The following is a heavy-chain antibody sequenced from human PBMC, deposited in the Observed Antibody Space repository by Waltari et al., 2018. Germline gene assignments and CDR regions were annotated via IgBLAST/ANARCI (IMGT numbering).Heavy chain of an antibody. V-gene: IGHV1-18*01. J-gene: IGHJ4*02. CDR2: ISAYNGNT. Sequence: LVQSGAEVKKPGASVKVSCKASGYTFTSYGISWVRQAPGQGLEWMGWISAYNGNTNYAQKLQGRVTMTTDTSTSTAYMELRSLRSDDTAVYYCARDDRDFLEWLLDPTGPDYWGQGTLVTVSS. CDR3: ARDDRDFLEWLLDPTGPDY. D-gene: IGHD3-3*01. CDR1: GYTFTSYG.